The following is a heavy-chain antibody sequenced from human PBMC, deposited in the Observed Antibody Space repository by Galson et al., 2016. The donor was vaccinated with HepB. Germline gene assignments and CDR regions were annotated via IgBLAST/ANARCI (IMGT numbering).Heavy chain of an antibody. J-gene: IGHJ3*02. V-gene: IGHV4-4*07. CDR2: IYSSGST. CDR3: ARPIVSAARGAFDI. CDR1: GDSISSYY. D-gene: IGHD2-2*01. Sequence: SETLSLTCTVSGDSISSYYWSWIRQPAGKGLEWIGRIYSSGSTNYNPSLKSRVTMPVDTSKNQFSLKLSSVTGADTAVYYCARPIVSAARGAFDIWGQGTMVTVSS.